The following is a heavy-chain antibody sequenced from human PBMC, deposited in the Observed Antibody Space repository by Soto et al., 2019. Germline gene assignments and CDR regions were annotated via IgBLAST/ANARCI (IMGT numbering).Heavy chain of an antibody. CDR2: ISAYNGNT. D-gene: IGHD2-8*01. V-gene: IGHV1-18*01. CDR3: ARGGKYCTNGVCSLYVMDV. J-gene: IGHJ6*02. CDR1: GYTFTSYG. Sequence: GASVKVSCKASGYTFTSYGISWVRQAPGQGLEWMGWISAYNGNTNYAQKLQGRVTMTTDTSTSTAYMELRSLRSDDTAVYYCARGGKYCTNGVCSLYVMDVWGQGTTVTVSS.